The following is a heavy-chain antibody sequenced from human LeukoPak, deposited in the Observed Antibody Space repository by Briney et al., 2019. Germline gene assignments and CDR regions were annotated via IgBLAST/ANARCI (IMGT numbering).Heavy chain of an antibody. CDR2: IKQDGSEK. Sequence: GGSLRLSCAPSGFTFSNYWMIWVRQAPGKGLEGVGNIKQDGSEKLYADSVRGRFTISRDNAQTTLYLQMYSLRAEDPAVYYCARASAPRLQLTWGQRTLVTVSS. D-gene: IGHD1-1*01. V-gene: IGHV3-7*05. CDR1: GFTFSNYW. J-gene: IGHJ5*02. CDR3: ARASAPRLQLT.